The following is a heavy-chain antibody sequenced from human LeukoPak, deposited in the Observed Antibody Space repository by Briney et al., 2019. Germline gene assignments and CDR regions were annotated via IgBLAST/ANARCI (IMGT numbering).Heavy chain of an antibody. J-gene: IGHJ4*02. D-gene: IGHD1-26*01. CDR3: ARGSVGASFDY. CDR1: GGSINSGTYY. V-gene: IGHV4-30-2*01. CDR2: IYHSGSS. Sequence: PSETLSLTCIASGGSINSGTYYWSWIRQPPGKGLEWIGCIYHSGSSYYNPSLQSRATISPDRSKNQFSLKLTSVTAADTAVYYCARGSVGASFDYWGQGTLVTVSS.